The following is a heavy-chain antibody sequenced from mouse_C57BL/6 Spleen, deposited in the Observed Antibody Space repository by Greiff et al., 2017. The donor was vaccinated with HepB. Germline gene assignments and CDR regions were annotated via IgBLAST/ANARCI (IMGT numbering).Heavy chain of an antibody. J-gene: IGHJ4*01. V-gene: IGHV14-2*01. Sequence: EVKLEESGAELVKPGASVKLSCTASGFNIKDYYMHWVKQRTEQGLEWIGRIDPEDGETKYAPKFQGKATITADTSSNTAYLQLSSLTSEDTAVYYCARYLGMVTTSAMDYWGQGTSVTVSS. CDR3: ARYLGMVTTSAMDY. D-gene: IGHD2-2*01. CDR1: GFNIKDYY. CDR2: IDPEDGET.